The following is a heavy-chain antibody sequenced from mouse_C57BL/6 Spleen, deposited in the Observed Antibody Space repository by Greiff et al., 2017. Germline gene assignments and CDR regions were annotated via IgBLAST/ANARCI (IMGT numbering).Heavy chain of an antibody. V-gene: IGHV10-1*01. CDR3: VSGGYYGNYDY. CDR2: IRSKSNNYAT. Sequence: EVQVVESGGGLVQPKGSLKLSCAASGFSFNTYAMNWVRQASGKGLEWVARIRSKSNNYATYYADSVKDRFTISRDDSESMLYLQMNNLKTEDTAMYYCVSGGYYGNYDYWGQGTTLTVSS. D-gene: IGHD2-1*01. CDR1: GFSFNTYA. J-gene: IGHJ2*01.